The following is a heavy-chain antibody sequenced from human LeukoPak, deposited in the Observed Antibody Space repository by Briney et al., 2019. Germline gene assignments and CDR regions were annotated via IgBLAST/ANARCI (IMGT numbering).Heavy chain of an antibody. D-gene: IGHD4-11*01. CDR1: GGSISSGGYY. CDR3: ARDLTVLTGDRWFDP. Sequence: SETLSLTCTVSGGSISSGGYYWSWIRQHPGKGLEWIGYIYYSGSTYYNPSLKSRVTISVDTSKNQFSLKLSSVTAADTAVYYCARDLTVLTGDRWFDPWGQGTLVTVSS. V-gene: IGHV4-61*08. CDR2: IYYSGST. J-gene: IGHJ5*02.